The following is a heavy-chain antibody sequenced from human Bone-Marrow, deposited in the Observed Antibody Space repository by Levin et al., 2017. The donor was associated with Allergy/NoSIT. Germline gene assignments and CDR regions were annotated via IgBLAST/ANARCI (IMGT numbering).Heavy chain of an antibody. Sequence: QPGGSLRLSCAASGFTFNNYSMNWIRQAPGKGLEWVSYISSTGSLRYYADSVKGRFTISRDNAKNALYLQMNSLRGEDTAVYFCGAGSILWGRGTLVTVSS. D-gene: IGHD3-10*01. CDR2: ISSTGSLR. J-gene: IGHJ2*01. CDR3: GAGSIL. CDR1: GFTFNNYS. V-gene: IGHV3-48*04.